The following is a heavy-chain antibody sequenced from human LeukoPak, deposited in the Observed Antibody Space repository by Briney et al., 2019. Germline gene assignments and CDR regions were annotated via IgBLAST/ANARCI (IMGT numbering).Heavy chain of an antibody. Sequence: PSETLSLTCTVSGGSISSYYWSWTRQPPGKGLEWIGYIYYSGSTNYNPSLKSRVTISVDTSKNQFSLKLSSVTAADTAVYYCARLQYSSSSNWFDPWGQGTLVTVSS. J-gene: IGHJ5*02. V-gene: IGHV4-59*08. D-gene: IGHD6-6*01. CDR3: ARLQYSSSSNWFDP. CDR2: IYYSGST. CDR1: GGSISSYY.